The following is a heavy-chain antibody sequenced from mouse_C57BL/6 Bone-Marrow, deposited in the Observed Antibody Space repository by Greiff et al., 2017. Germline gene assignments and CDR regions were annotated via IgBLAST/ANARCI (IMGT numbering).Heavy chain of an antibody. Sequence: QVQLKQSGPGLVQPSQSLSITCTVSGFSLTSYGVHWVRQSPGKGLEWLGVIWSGGSTDYNAAFISSLSISKDNSKSQVFVKMNRLRANDKAIYYCARKSNPWCADWGQGTLVTVSA. CDR2: IWSGGST. D-gene: IGHD2-5*01. J-gene: IGHJ3*01. CDR3: ARKSNPWCAD. V-gene: IGHV2-2*02. CDR1: GFSLTSYG.